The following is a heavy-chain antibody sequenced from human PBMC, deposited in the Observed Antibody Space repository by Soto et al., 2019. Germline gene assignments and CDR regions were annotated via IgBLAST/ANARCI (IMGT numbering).Heavy chain of an antibody. CDR3: ARDYGDPWNYYYYMDV. CDR1: GYTFTSYG. V-gene: IGHV1-18*01. D-gene: IGHD4-17*01. CDR2: ISAYNGNT. J-gene: IGHJ6*03. Sequence: ASVKVSCEASGYTFTSYGISWVRQAPGQGLEWMGWISAYNGNTNYAQKLQGRVTMTTDTSTSTAYMELRSLRSDDTAVYYCARDYGDPWNYYYYMDVWGKGTTVTVSS.